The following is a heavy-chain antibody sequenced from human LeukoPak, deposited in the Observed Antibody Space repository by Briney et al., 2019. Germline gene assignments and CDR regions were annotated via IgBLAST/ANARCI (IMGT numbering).Heavy chain of an antibody. V-gene: IGHV3-73*01. J-gene: IGHJ4*02. CDR1: GFTFSGSA. D-gene: IGHD2-2*01. CDR2: IRSKANSYST. CDR3: TGLGDCSSTSCYVTPGY. Sequence: PGGSLRLSCAASGFTFSGSAMHWVRQASGKGREWVGRIRSKANSYSTAYAASVKGRFTISRDDSKNTAYLQMNSLKTEDTAVYYCTGLGDCSSTSCYVTPGYWGQGTLVTVSS.